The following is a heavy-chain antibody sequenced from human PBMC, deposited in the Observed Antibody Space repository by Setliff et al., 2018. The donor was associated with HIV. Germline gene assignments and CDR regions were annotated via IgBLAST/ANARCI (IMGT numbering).Heavy chain of an antibody. Sequence: SSETLSLTCTVSGGSISSGDYYWSWIRQPPGKGLEWIGYIYYSGSIYYNPSLKSRVTISIDTSKNQFSLKLSSVTAADTAVYYCARAPLSRLRSYYYYGMDVWGQGTTVTV. CDR3: ARAPLSRLRSYYYYGMDV. D-gene: IGHD4-17*01. CDR1: GGSISSGDYY. CDR2: IYYSGSI. J-gene: IGHJ6*02. V-gene: IGHV4-30-4*08.